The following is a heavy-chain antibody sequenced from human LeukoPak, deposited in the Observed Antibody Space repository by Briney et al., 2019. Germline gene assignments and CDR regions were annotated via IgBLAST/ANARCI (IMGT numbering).Heavy chain of an antibody. V-gene: IGHV3-21*01. CDR1: GFTFSSYS. D-gene: IGHD4-23*01. J-gene: IGHJ4*02. CDR2: ISSSSSYI. Sequence: MTGGSLRLSCAASGFTFSSYSMNWVRQAPGKGLEWVSSISSSSSYIYYADSVKGRFTISRDNAKNSLYLQMNSLRAEDTAVYYCARDHYGGTENFDYWGQGTLVTVSS. CDR3: ARDHYGGTENFDY.